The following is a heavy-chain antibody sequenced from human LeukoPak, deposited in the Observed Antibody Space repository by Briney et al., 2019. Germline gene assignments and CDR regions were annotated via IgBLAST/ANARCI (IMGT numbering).Heavy chain of an antibody. CDR3: VKASTARASNLPDY. Sequence: GGSLRLSCAASGFTFNNYGMHWVRQAPGKGLEWVAVIWRDGDTTFYADSVKGRFTISRDKSKNTLYLEMNSLRAEDTALYYCVKASTARASNLPDYWGQGTLVTVSS. J-gene: IGHJ4*02. CDR1: GFTFNNYG. D-gene: IGHD1-1*01. V-gene: IGHV3-33*03. CDR2: IWRDGDTT.